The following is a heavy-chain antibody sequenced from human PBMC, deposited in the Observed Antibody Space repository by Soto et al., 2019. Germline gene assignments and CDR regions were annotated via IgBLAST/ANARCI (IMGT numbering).Heavy chain of an antibody. CDR1: GGSTRSYY. V-gene: IGHV4-59*01. Sequence: PSETLSLTCTVSGGSTRSYYWTWIRQIPGKGLEWIGYILYGGSSSFNPSLKSRVTMSIDTSKSQFSLKLSSVTAADTAVYYCARGAISTKIEYWGHGTLVTVSS. CDR2: ILYGGSS. D-gene: IGHD2-2*02. J-gene: IGHJ4*01. CDR3: ARGAISTKIEY.